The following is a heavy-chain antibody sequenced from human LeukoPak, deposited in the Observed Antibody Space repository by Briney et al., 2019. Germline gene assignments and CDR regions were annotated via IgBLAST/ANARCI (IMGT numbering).Heavy chain of an antibody. D-gene: IGHD4-23*01. J-gene: IGHJ4*02. CDR2: ISTNGGST. V-gene: IGHV3-23*01. Sequence: GGSLRLSCAASGFTFSNYIMTWVRQAPGKGLEWVSTISTNGGSTYYADSVKGRFTIYRDNLKDTLYLQMNSLSAEDPALYYCAKRETTMGFGFASWGQGTLVTVSS. CDR3: AKRETTMGFGFAS. CDR1: GFTFSNYI.